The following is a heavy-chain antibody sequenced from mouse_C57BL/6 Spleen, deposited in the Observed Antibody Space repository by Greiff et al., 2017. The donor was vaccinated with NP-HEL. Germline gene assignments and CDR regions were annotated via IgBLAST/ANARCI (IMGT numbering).Heavy chain of an antibody. J-gene: IGHJ2*01. CDR1: GYSFTGYF. V-gene: IGHV1-20*01. Sequence: VQLQQSGPELVKPGDSVKISCKASGYSFTGYFMNWVMQSHGKSLEWIGRINPYNGDTFYNQKFKGKATLTVDKSSSTAHMELRSLTSEDSAVYYCARGDGSSYDYFDYWGQGTTLTVSS. D-gene: IGHD1-1*01. CDR2: INPYNGDT. CDR3: ARGDGSSYDYFDY.